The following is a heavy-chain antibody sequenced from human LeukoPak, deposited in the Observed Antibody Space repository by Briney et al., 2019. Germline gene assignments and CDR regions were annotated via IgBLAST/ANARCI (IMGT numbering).Heavy chain of an antibody. Sequence: GGSLRLSCAASGFTFRRYAMSWVRQAPGKGVEGVSAISGSGGSTYYADSLKGRFTISIDNSKNTLYLQMNSLRAEDTAVYYCAATETSGDSTIFDFWGQGTLVTVSS. D-gene: IGHD2-21*02. V-gene: IGHV3-23*01. CDR2: ISGSGGST. J-gene: IGHJ4*02. CDR3: AATETSGDSTIFDF. CDR1: GFTFRRYA.